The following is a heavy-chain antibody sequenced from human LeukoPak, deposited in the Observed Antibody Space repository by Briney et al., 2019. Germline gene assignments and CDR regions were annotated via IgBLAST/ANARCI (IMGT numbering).Heavy chain of an antibody. J-gene: IGHJ3*02. Sequence: GASVKVSCKASGYTFTNYAIHWVRQAPGQRLEWMGWINAGNGNTKYSQKFQGRVTFTRGTSASTAYMELSSLSSEDTAVYYCARHNDRTRGAFDIWGQGTMVTVSS. CDR3: ARHNDRTRGAFDI. CDR2: INAGNGNT. D-gene: IGHD1-1*01. V-gene: IGHV1-3*01. CDR1: GYTFTNYA.